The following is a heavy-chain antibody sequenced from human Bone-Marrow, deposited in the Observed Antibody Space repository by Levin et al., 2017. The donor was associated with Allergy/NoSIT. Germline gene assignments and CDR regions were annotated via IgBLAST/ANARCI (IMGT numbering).Heavy chain of an antibody. V-gene: IGHV3-9*01. Sequence: SGGSLRLSCAASGFTFDDYDMYWVRQAPGKGLEWVSGISWNGGVRGYADSVKGRLTISRDNAKNSLYLQMNSLRPEDTALYYCAKGGPTSVDRYFDAWGRGTLVTVSS. J-gene: IGHJ2*01. CDR2: ISWNGGVR. D-gene: IGHD6-19*01. CDR3: AKGGPTSVDRYFDA. CDR1: GFTFDDYD.